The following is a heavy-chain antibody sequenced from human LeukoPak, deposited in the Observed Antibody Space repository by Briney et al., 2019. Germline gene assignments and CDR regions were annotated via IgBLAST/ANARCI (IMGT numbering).Heavy chain of an antibody. D-gene: IGHD4-17*01. Sequence: PGGSLRLSCAASGFTFSSYSMNWVRQAPGKGLEWVSSISSSSSYIYYADSVKGRFTISRDNAKNSLYLQMNSLRAEDTAVYYCASHYGDYVNGDAFDIWGQGTMVTVSS. J-gene: IGHJ3*02. V-gene: IGHV3-21*01. CDR3: ASHYGDYVNGDAFDI. CDR1: GFTFSSYS. CDR2: ISSSSSYI.